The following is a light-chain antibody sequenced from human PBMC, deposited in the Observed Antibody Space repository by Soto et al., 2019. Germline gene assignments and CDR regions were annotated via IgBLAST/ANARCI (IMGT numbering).Light chain of an antibody. Sequence: QSALTQPASVSGSPGQSITISCTGTSSDIGGYKYASWYQQHPGKAPKLMIYVVSNRPSGVSNRFSGSKSGNTATLTISGLQGEHEAEYYCSSYTGGSTYVFGTGTKLTVL. CDR2: VVS. CDR3: SSYTGGSTYV. J-gene: IGLJ1*01. V-gene: IGLV2-14*01. CDR1: SSDIGGYKY.